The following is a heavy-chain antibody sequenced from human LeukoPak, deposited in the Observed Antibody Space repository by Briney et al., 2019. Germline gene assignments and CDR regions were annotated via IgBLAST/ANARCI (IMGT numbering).Heavy chain of an antibody. D-gene: IGHD3-22*01. J-gene: IGHJ3*02. CDR3: ARDRAVYSDSRGYYPDAFDI. Sequence: GGSLRLSCAASGFTFSSYNMNRVRQAPGKGLEWVSSISSRSNYIYLADSLKGRFTISRDNAKNSLYLQMNSLRAEDTAMYYCARDRAVYSDSRGYYPDAFDIWGQGTMVTVSS. CDR1: GFTFSSYN. V-gene: IGHV3-21*01. CDR2: ISSRSNYI.